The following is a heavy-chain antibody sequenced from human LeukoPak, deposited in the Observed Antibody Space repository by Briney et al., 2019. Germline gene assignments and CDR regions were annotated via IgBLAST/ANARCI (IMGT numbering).Heavy chain of an antibody. CDR2: ISSSGSTI. D-gene: IGHD3-22*01. Sequence: PGGSLRLSCAASGFTFSSYEMNWVRQAPGKGLEWISYISSSGSTIYYADSVKGRFTISRDNAKNSLYLQMNSLRAEDTAVYYCARGLFNYDNSGLNYWGQGTRVTVSS. CDR3: ARGLFNYDNSGLNY. J-gene: IGHJ4*02. V-gene: IGHV3-48*03. CDR1: GFTFSSYE.